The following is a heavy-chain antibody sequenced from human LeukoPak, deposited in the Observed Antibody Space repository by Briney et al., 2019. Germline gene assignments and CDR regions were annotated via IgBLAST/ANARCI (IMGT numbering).Heavy chain of an antibody. Sequence: GGSLRLSCEASEFTFTTYWMSWVRQAPGKGLEWVSYISSSGSTIYYADSVKGQFTISRDNAKNSLYLQMNSLRAEDTAVYYCATDGGPEYSSSWYLYWGQGTLVTVSS. CDR1: EFTFTTYW. CDR2: ISSSGSTI. D-gene: IGHD6-13*01. CDR3: ATDGGPEYSSSWYLY. J-gene: IGHJ4*02. V-gene: IGHV3-48*04.